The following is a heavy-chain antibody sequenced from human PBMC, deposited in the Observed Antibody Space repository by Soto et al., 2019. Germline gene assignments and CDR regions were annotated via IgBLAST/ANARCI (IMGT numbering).Heavy chain of an antibody. J-gene: IGHJ6*02. CDR2: ISGSRSTI. CDR1: VFTFNRYS. CDR3: AKTSLRVYYYGMDV. Sequence: DSMKISCASSVFTFNRYSMNWVRQAPGKGLEWVSHISGSRSTIYYTDSVKGRFTVSRDNAKNSLYLQMNSLRDEDTAVYFCAKTSLRVYYYGMDVWGQGTTVTVS. V-gene: IGHV3-48*02.